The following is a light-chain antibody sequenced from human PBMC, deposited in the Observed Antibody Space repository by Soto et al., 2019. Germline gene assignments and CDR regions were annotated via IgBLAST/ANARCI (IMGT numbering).Light chain of an antibody. Sequence: EIVLTQSPDTLSLSPGERGTLSCRASLGLRSGYLAWYQQKPGQAPRLLIYGASSRATGIPDRFSGRGSGTDFTLTISRLEPEDLAVYYCHQYDKSPYTFGQGTKLEIK. CDR2: GAS. J-gene: IGKJ2*01. CDR3: HQYDKSPYT. CDR1: LGLRSGY. V-gene: IGKV3-20*01.